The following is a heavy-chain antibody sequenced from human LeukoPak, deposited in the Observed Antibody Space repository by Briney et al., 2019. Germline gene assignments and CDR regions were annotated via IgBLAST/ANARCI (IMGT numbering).Heavy chain of an antibody. V-gene: IGHV3-23*01. J-gene: IGHJ4*02. D-gene: IGHD5/OR15-5a*01. CDR2: IFPSGGEI. CDR3: ARENLESTVPMQY. CDR1: GFTFSTFA. Sequence: GGSLRLSCAASGFTFSTFAMIWVRQPPGKGLEWVSSIFPSGGEIHYADSVRGRFTISRDTAKNTLYLQMNSLRAEDTAMYYCARENLESTVPMQYWGQGTLVTVSS.